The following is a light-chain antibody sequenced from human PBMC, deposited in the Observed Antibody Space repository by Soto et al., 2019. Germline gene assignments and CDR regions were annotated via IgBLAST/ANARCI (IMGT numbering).Light chain of an antibody. Sequence: DIKLRRSRRTLYTSVEDRVTTPCRAIQSLSGWLSWYQQKPGKAPKLLIYKTSTLESGVPSRFSGSGSGTQFTLTITSLQPDDFATYYCLQYNSLYTFGQG. CDR1: QSLSGW. CDR2: KTS. V-gene: IGKV1-5*03. CDR3: LQYNSLYT. J-gene: IGKJ2*01.